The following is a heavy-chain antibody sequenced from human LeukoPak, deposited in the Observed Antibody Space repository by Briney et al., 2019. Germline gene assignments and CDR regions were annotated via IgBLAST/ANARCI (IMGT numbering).Heavy chain of an antibody. Sequence: GGSLRLSCAASGFTFSSYSMTWVRQAPGKGLEWVSSISSSSSYIYYADSVKGRFTISRDNAKNSLYLQMNSLRAEDTAVYYCARAPFSRGGWFDPWGQGTLVTVSS. D-gene: IGHD3-10*01. J-gene: IGHJ5*02. V-gene: IGHV3-21*01. CDR3: ARAPFSRGGWFDP. CDR1: GFTFSSYS. CDR2: ISSSSSYI.